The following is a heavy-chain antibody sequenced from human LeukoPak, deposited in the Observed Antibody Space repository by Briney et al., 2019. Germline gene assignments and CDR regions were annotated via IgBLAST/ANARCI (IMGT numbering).Heavy chain of an antibody. V-gene: IGHV3-23*01. Sequence: QSGGSLRLSCAASGFTFSTYAMGWVRQTPGMGLEWVSAISGSGDTTYYADSAKGRFTISRDNSRDTLFLQMSSLRVEDTAVYYCVKDPGSGWYVLYWGQGTLVTV. J-gene: IGHJ4*02. D-gene: IGHD6-19*01. CDR3: VKDPGSGWYVLY. CDR2: ISGSGDTT. CDR1: GFTFSTYA.